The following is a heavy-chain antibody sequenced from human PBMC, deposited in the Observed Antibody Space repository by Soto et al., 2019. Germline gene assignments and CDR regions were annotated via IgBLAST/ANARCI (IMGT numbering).Heavy chain of an antibody. CDR1: GASIDSTSSYY. CDR3: AGHDFYRSYVDV. CDR2: IFYSGST. J-gene: IGHJ6*03. D-gene: IGHD2-21*02. Sequence: PSETLSLTCSVSGASIDSTSSYYWGWVRQPPGKGLEWIASIFYSGSTSYNPSLQSRVSMSVDTSDNHFSLKLTSVTAADTAIYYCAGHDFYRSYVDVWGKGTTVTVSS. V-gene: IGHV4-39*01.